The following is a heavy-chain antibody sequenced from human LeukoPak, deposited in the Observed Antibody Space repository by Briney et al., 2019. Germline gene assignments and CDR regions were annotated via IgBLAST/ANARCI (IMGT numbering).Heavy chain of an antibody. D-gene: IGHD6-13*01. Sequence: GGSLRLSCGASGFTFSSYWMSWVRQAPGKGLEWVANIKQDGREKYYVDSVKGRFTISRDNSKNTLYLQMNSLRAEDTAVYYCAKDRSSWFPGEVDFDYWGQGTLVTVSS. J-gene: IGHJ4*02. CDR3: AKDRSSWFPGEVDFDY. CDR1: GFTFSSYW. CDR2: IKQDGREK. V-gene: IGHV3-7*03.